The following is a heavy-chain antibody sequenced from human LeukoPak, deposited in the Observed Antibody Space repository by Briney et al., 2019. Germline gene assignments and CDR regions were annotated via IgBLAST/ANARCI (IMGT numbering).Heavy chain of an antibody. CDR2: ISGSGGST. CDR3: RCECDFWSGYSYYFDY. CDR1: GFTFSSYA. J-gene: IGHJ4*02. V-gene: IGHV3-23*01. D-gene: IGHD3-3*01. Sequence: PGGSLRLSCAASGFTFSSYAMSWVRQAPGKGLEWVSAISGSGGSTYYADSVKGRFTISRDNSKNTLYLQMNSLRAEDTAVYYCRCECDFWSGYSYYFDYWGQGTLVTVSS.